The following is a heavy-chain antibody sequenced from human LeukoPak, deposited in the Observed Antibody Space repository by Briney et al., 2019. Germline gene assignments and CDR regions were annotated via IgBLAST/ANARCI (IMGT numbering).Heavy chain of an antibody. V-gene: IGHV3-23*01. CDR1: GFIFSTYA. D-gene: IGHD3-9*01. J-gene: IGHJ5*02. CDR3: AKGKMTAYLSWFDP. CDR2: ISPSGDTS. Sequence: PGGSLRLSCAASGFIFSTYAMSWVRQAPGKGLVWVSVISPSGDTSYYADSVKGRFTISRDNSRNTLNLQMSSLRAEDTAIYYCAKGKMTAYLSWFDPWGQGTLVTVSS.